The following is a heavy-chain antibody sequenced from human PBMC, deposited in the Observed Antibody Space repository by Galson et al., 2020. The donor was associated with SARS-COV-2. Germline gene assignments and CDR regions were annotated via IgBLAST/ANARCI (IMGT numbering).Heavy chain of an antibody. CDR1: GFTFSSYW. D-gene: IGHD6-19*01. Sequence: GGSLRLSCAASGFTFSSYWMHWVRQAPGKGLVWVSRINSDGSSTSYADSVKGRFTISRDNAKNTLYLQMNSLRAEDTAVYYCARKRKAVADSNWFDPWGQGTLVTVSS. CDR2: INSDGSST. J-gene: IGHJ5*02. V-gene: IGHV3-74*01. CDR3: ARKRKAVADSNWFDP.